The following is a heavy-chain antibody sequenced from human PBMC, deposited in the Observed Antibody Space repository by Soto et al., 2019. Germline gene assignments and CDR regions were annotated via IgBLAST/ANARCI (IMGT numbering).Heavy chain of an antibody. CDR3: ARRDYSSGPYYYGMDV. D-gene: IGHD3-22*01. CDR2: INPKTGGT. V-gene: IGHV1-2*02. Sequence: VQLVQSGTEVKKPGASVKVSCKASGYTFTNYYLHWVRQAPGQGLEWMGWINPKTGGTDYPQKFQGRVTMTRDTSVTTVYMELSRLRSDDTAIYYCARRDYSSGPYYYGMDVWGQGTTVTVSS. CDR1: GYTFTNYY. J-gene: IGHJ6*02.